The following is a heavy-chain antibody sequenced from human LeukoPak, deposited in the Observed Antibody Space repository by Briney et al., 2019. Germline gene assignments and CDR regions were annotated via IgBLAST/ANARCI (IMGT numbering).Heavy chain of an antibody. J-gene: IGHJ4*02. D-gene: IGHD6-13*01. CDR1: GHSISRYY. CDR3: ARGLRSSSWFFDY. CDR2: IYYTGST. Sequence: SETLSLTCTVSGHSISRYYWNWIWQPPGKGLECLGYIYYTGSTNCNPSLKSRVTMSVDTSKNQFSLKLNSVTAADTAVYYCARGLRSSSWFFDYWGQGTLVTVSS. V-gene: IGHV4-59*01.